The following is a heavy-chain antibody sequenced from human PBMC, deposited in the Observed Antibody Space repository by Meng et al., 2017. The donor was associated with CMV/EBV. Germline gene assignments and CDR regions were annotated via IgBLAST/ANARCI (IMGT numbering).Heavy chain of an antibody. V-gene: IGHV2-70D*14. D-gene: IGHD2-2*02. CDR2: IDWDDDK. CDR3: ARQGYCSSTSCYTDAFDI. CDR1: GFSLRTSGMR. Sequence: SGPTLVKPTQTLTLTCTFSGFSLRTSGMRVSWIRQPPGKALEWLARIDWDDDKFYSTSLKTRLTISKDTSKNQVVLTMTNMDPVDTATYYCARQGYCSSTSCYTDAFDIWGQGTMVTVSS. J-gene: IGHJ3*02.